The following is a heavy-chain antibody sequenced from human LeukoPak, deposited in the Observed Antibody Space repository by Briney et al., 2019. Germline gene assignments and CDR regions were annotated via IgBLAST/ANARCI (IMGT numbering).Heavy chain of an antibody. CDR2: INPNSGGT. Sequence: ASVKVSCKASGYTFTGYYMHWVRQAPGQGLEWMGWINPNSGGTNYAQKFQGRVTMTRDTSISTAYMELSRLRSDDTAVYYCARAYSGYSYGYGYFDYWGQGTPVTVSS. V-gene: IGHV1-2*02. J-gene: IGHJ4*02. D-gene: IGHD5-18*01. CDR1: GYTFTGYY. CDR3: ARAYSGYSYGYGYFDY.